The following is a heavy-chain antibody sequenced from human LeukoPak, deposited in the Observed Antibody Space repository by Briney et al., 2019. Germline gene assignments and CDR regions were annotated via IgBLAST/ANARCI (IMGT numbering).Heavy chain of an antibody. D-gene: IGHD1-26*01. CDR3: TRQSGRGPPLDF. V-gene: IGHV4-39*01. CDR1: GFSIRSGSHY. CDR2: VFYSGST. J-gene: IGHJ4*02. Sequence: SETLSLTCSVSGFSIRSGSHYWGWVRQPPGQGLEWIGTVFYSGSTDSNPSLRSRLTISVDTSKNQFSLKLTSVTAADTAVYFCTRQSGRGPPLDFWGPGTLVIVSS.